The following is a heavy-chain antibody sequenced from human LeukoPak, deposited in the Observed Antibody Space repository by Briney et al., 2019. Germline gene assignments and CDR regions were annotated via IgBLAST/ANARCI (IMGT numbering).Heavy chain of an antibody. CDR2: IYYSGST. CDR3: ARVPWRLQYFDY. J-gene: IGHJ4*02. CDR1: GGSISSSDYG. Sequence: PSQTLSLTCTVSGGSISSSDYGWSWIRQPPGKGLEWIGYIYYSGSTYYNPSLKSRVTISVDTSKNQFSLKLSSVTAADTAVYYCARVPWRLQYFDYWGQGTLVTVSS. V-gene: IGHV4-30-4*08. D-gene: IGHD4-11*01.